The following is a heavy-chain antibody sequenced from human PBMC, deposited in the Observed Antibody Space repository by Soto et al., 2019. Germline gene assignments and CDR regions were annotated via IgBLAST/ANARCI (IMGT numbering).Heavy chain of an antibody. J-gene: IGHJ1*01. Sequence: DVYLVESGGGLVQPGGSLRLSCTASGFTLSSYSMHWVRQAPGKGPEWVSHISSNSDTVDYADSVKGRFTISRDNARNSLPLQMNSLRAEDTAVYYCARVGLKFLLGGEFFQVWGQGTLVTVSS. CDR1: GFTLSSYS. V-gene: IGHV3-48*01. CDR3: ARVGLKFLLGGEFFQV. CDR2: ISSNSDTV. D-gene: IGHD3-16*01.